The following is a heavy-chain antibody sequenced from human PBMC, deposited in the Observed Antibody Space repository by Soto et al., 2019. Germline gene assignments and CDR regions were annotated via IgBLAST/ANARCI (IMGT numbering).Heavy chain of an antibody. CDR1: GDSINSADYY. Sequence: PSETLSLTCTVSGDSINSADYYWSWLRQPPGKGLEWIGYIYYSRSDYYNPSLGRRATITIDTSRNQFSLNLMSVTAADTAVYYCARVVQFYDRSGYSFYYFDYWGQGDLVTVSS. D-gene: IGHD3-22*01. V-gene: IGHV4-30-4*01. CDR3: ARVVQFYDRSGYSFYYFDY. CDR2: IYYSRSD. J-gene: IGHJ4*02.